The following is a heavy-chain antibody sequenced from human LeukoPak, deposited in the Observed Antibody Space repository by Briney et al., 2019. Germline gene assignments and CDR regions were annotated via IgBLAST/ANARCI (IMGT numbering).Heavy chain of an antibody. Sequence: GGSLRLSCAASGFTFSSYAMSWVRQSPGKGREWVSAISGSGGSTYYADSVKGRFTISRDNSKNTLYLQMNSLRPEDTALYYCAKDSVAAAGTAWFDPWGQGILVTVSS. J-gene: IGHJ5*02. CDR3: AKDSVAAAGTAWFDP. D-gene: IGHD6-13*01. CDR2: ISGSGGST. CDR1: GFTFSSYA. V-gene: IGHV3-23*01.